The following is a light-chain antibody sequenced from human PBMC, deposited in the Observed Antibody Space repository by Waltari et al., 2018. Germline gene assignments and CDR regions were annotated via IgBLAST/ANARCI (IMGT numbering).Light chain of an antibody. V-gene: IGLV3-19*01. CDR3: NSRDSGGTLLL. Sequence: SSELTQDPTVSVALGQTVRITCQGDSLRFYYASWYQQKPGQAPVVVFFGKDHRPSGIPDRFSGSRSGKPASLTITGAQAEDEADYYCNSRDSGGTLLLFGGGTRLTVL. J-gene: IGLJ3*02. CDR2: GKD. CDR1: SLRFYY.